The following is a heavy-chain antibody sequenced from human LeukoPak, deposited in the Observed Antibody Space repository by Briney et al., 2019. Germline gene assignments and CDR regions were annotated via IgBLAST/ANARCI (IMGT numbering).Heavy chain of an antibody. CDR1: GASISSGSCY. CDR2: IYTSGST. V-gene: IGHV4-61*02. Sequence: SQTLSLTCTVSGASISSGSCYWSWIRQPAGKGLEWIGRIYTSGSTNYNPSLKSRITISVDTSTNQFSLKLSSVTAADTAVYYCARLYWFDPWGQGTLVTVSS. J-gene: IGHJ5*02. CDR3: ARLYWFDP.